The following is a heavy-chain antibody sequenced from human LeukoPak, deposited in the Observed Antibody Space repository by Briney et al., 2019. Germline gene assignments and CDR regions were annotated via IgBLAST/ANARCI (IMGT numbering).Heavy chain of an antibody. CDR3: ARDYGGGWYQIDY. CDR2: ISYSGST. CDR1: GGSISSYY. V-gene: IGHV4-59*12. Sequence: SETVSPTCTVSGGSISSYYWSWIRQPPGKGLEWIGYISYSGSTNYNTSLKSRLTISLDTSKRQFSLNLNSVTVADTALYYCARDYGGGWYQIDYWGQGTLVTVSS. J-gene: IGHJ4*02. D-gene: IGHD6-13*01.